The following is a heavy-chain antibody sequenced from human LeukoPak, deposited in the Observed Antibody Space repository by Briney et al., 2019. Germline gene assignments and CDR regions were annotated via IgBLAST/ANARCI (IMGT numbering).Heavy chain of an antibody. V-gene: IGHV3-23*01. CDR1: GFTFSSYA. J-gene: IGHJ4*02. D-gene: IGHD3-10*01. Sequence: PGGSLRLSCAASGFTFSSYAMSWVRQAPGKGLEWVSAISGSGSSTYYADSVKGRFTISRDNSKNTLYLQMNSLRAEDTAVYYCAKVVRGVIIFGYWGQGTLVTVSS. CDR2: ISGSGSST. CDR3: AKVVRGVIIFGY.